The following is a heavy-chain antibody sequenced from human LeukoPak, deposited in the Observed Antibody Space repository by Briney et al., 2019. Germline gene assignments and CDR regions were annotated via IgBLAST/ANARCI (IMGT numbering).Heavy chain of an antibody. CDR3: ARDHWPSPSIAVAGTAGDY. V-gene: IGHV1-18*01. Sequence: GASVKVSCKASGYTFTSYGISWVRQAPGQGLEWMGWISAYNGNTNYPQKLQGRVTMTTDTSTSTAYMELRSLRSDDTAVYYCARDHWPSPSIAVAGTAGDYWGQGTLVTVSS. CDR2: ISAYNGNT. D-gene: IGHD6-19*01. CDR1: GYTFTSYG. J-gene: IGHJ4*02.